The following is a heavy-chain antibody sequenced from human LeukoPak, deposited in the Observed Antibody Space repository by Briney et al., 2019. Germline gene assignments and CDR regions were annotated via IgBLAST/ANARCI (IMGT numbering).Heavy chain of an antibody. CDR3: ARGLIPDY. D-gene: IGHD3-16*01. Sequence: SETLSLTCAVSGGSFSGYYWSWIRQPPGKGLEWIGEINHSGSTNYNPSINSRVTKSVDTSKNQFALKLSSVTAADTAVYYCARGLIPDYWGEGTLVTVSS. CDR1: GGSFSGYY. J-gene: IGHJ4*02. V-gene: IGHV4-34*01. CDR2: INHSGST.